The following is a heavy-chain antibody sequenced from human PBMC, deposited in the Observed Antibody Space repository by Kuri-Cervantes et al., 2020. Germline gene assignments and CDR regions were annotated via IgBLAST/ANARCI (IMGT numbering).Heavy chain of an antibody. CDR3: ARRGSGKSNNNWFDP. J-gene: IGHJ5*02. CDR2: IDPGDSDT. CDR1: GYIFTSYW. V-gene: IGHV5-51*01. Sequence: GGSLRLSCTGSGYIFTSYWIGWVRQMPGKGLEWMGIIDPGDSDTRYSPSFQGQVTISADKSISTAYLQWSSLKASDTAMYYCARRGSGKSNNNWFDPWGQGTLVTVSS. D-gene: IGHD1-26*01.